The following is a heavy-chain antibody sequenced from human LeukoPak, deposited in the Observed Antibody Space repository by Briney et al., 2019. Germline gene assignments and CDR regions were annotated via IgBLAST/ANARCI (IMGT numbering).Heavy chain of an antibody. Sequence: ASVKVSCKASGYTFTGYYMHWVRQAPGQGLEWMGRINPNSGGTNYAQKFQGRVTMTRDTSISTAYMELSRLRSDDTAVYYCASGCTNGACWGIDPWGQGTLVTVSS. CDR1: GYTFTGYY. J-gene: IGHJ5*02. V-gene: IGHV1-2*06. CDR2: INPNSGGT. CDR3: ASGCTNGACWGIDP. D-gene: IGHD2-8*01.